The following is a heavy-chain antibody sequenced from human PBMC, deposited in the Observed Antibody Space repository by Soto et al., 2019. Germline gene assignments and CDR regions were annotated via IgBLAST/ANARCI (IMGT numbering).Heavy chain of an antibody. D-gene: IGHD3-3*01. V-gene: IGHV4-59*12. CDR1: GGSISSYY. CDR2: IYYSGST. J-gene: IGHJ5*02. Sequence: SETLSLTCTVSGGSISSYYWSWIRQPPGKGLEWIGYIYYSGSTNYNPSLKSRVTISVDTSKNQFSLKLSSVTAADTAVYYCARDLGSTIFGVVYNWFDPWGQGTLVTVSS. CDR3: ARDLGSTIFGVVYNWFDP.